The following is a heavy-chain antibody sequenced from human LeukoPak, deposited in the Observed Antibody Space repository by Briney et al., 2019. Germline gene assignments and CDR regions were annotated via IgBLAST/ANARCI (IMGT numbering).Heavy chain of an antibody. CDR2: ISSSSITI. D-gene: IGHD6-19*01. V-gene: IGHV3-48*02. Sequence: PGGSLRLSCAASGFTFSSYSMNWVRQAPGKGLEWVSYISSSSITIYYADSVKGRFTISRDNAKNSLYLQMNSLRDEDTAVYYCARDRRSSGWSSGDYWGQGTQFTVSS. J-gene: IGHJ4*02. CDR1: GFTFSSYS. CDR3: ARDRRSSGWSSGDY.